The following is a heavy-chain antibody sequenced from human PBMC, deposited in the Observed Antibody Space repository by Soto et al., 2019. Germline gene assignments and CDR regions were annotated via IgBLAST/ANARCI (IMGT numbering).Heavy chain of an antibody. Sequence: SVKVSCKASGGTFSSYAISWVRQAPGQGLEWMGGIIPIFGTANYTQKFQGRVTITADESTSTAYMELSSLRSEDTAVYYCARDEGAAYYDILTGYYSIGFDPWGQGTLVTVSS. CDR3: ARDEGAAYYDILTGYYSIGFDP. V-gene: IGHV1-69*13. J-gene: IGHJ5*02. CDR2: IIPIFGTA. D-gene: IGHD3-9*01. CDR1: GGTFSSYA.